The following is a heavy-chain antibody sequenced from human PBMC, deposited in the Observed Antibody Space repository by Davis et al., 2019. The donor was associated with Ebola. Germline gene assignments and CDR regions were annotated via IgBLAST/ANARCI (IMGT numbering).Heavy chain of an antibody. J-gene: IGHJ6*02. D-gene: IGHD1-26*01. V-gene: IGHV4-34*01. CDR3: ARGPTTWGMDV. CDR1: GGSFSGYY. Sequence: SETLSLTCAVYGGSFSGYYWSWIRQPPGKGLEWIGDINHSGSTNYHPSLKTRVTISVDTSNNQFSLKLSSVTAADTAVYYCARGPTTWGMDVWGQGTTVTVSS. CDR2: INHSGST.